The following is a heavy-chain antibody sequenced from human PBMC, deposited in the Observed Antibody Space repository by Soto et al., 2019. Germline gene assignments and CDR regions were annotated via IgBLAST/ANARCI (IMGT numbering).Heavy chain of an antibody. CDR3: ARKLITGYSSGWYDY. CDR1: RGTFSSYA. J-gene: IGHJ4*02. V-gene: IGHV1-69*13. D-gene: IGHD6-19*01. CDR2: IIPIFGTA. Sequence: GASVKVSCKASRGTFSSYAISWVRQAPGQGLEWMGGIIPIFGTANYAQKFQGRVTITADESTSTAYMELSSLRSEDTAVYYCARKLITGYSSGWYDYWGQGTLVTVSS.